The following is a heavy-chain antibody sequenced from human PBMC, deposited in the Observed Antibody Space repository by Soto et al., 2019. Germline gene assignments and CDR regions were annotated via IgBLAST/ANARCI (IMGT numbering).Heavy chain of an antibody. CDR2: ISYSGTT. CDR1: GASLNSYY. J-gene: IGHJ6*02. Sequence: LSLTCTVSGASLNSYYWNWIRQPPGGGLEWLGFISYSGTTNYNPSLRSRVAISIDPSKNQFSLKLTSVTAADTAVYYCATRTELPRYSSRSLDVRGPTVTVTV. CDR3: ATRTELPRYSSRSLDV. D-gene: IGHD2-15*01. V-gene: IGHV4-59*01.